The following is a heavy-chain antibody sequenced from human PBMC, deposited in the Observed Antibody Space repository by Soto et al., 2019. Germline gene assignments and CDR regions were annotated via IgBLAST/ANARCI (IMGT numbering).Heavy chain of an antibody. V-gene: IGHV1-69*06. CDR3: ARERRRYCTNGVRYKGDYYYYGMDV. Sequence: SVKVSCKASGGTFSSYAISWVRQAPGQGLEWMGGIIPIFGTANYAQKFQGRVTITADKSTSTAYMELSSLRSEDTAVYYCARERRRYCTNGVRYKGDYYYYGMDVWGQGTTVTVS. CDR2: IIPIFGTA. CDR1: GGTFSSYA. D-gene: IGHD2-8*01. J-gene: IGHJ6*02.